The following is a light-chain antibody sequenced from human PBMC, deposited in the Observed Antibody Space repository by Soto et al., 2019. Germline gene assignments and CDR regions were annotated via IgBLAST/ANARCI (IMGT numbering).Light chain of an antibody. Sequence: DIQMTQSPSSLSASVGDRVTIDCRASQSIRSYLSWYQQKPGKDPKLLISTASSLQSGVPSRFSGSGSGTDFTIPISSLQPEDVETYYFQQSYSTPRTFGQGNNLDSK. CDR3: QQSYSTPRT. V-gene: IGKV1-39*01. CDR1: QSIRSY. CDR2: TAS. J-gene: IGKJ2*01.